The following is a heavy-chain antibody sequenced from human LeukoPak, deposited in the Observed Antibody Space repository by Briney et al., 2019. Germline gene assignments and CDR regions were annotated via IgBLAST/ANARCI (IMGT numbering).Heavy chain of an antibody. J-gene: IGHJ6*02. CDR2: IYYSGST. CDR1: GDSISSYY. D-gene: IGHD1-26*01. V-gene: IGHV4-59*08. Sequence: PSETLSLTCTVSGDSISSYYWSWIRQPPGKGLEWIGYIYYSGSTNYNPSLKSRVTISVDTSKNQFSLKLSSVTAADTAVYYCARRWGYYYYGMDVWGQGTTVTVSS. CDR3: ARRWGYYYYGMDV.